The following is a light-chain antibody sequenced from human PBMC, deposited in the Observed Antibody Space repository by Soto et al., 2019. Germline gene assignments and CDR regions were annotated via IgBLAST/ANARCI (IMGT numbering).Light chain of an antibody. CDR3: QQYDNYPLT. V-gene: IGKV1-9*01. J-gene: IGKJ4*01. CDR2: TAS. Sequence: DIQLTQSPSFLSASVGDRVTITCRASQGISSYLAWYQQKPGKAPNLLIHTASTLQSGVPSRFSGSGSGTEFTLTISSLQPEDFATYYCQQYDNYPLTFGGGTKVDIK. CDR1: QGISSY.